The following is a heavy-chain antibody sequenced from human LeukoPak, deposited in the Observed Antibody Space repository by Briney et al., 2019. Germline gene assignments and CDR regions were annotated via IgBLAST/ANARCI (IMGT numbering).Heavy chain of an antibody. CDR1: GFTFSSYA. CDR2: ISYDGSNK. Sequence: PGGSLRLSCAASGFTFSSYAMHWVRQAPGKGLEWVAVISYDGSNKYYADSVKGRFTISRDNAKNSLYLQMNSLRAEDTAVYYCARGDTYYDFWSGYYYYYYMDVWGKGTTVTVSS. CDR3: ARGDTYYDFWSGYYYYYYMDV. D-gene: IGHD3-3*01. J-gene: IGHJ6*03. V-gene: IGHV3-30*04.